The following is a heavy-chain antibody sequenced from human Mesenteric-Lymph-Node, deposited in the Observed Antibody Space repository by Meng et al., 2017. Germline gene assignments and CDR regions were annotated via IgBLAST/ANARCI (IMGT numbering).Heavy chain of an antibody. CDR3: ATTGGGFDY. Sequence: QVQLVQSGSELRKPGASVKVSCMASASTFSNYDINWVRQAPGQGLEWMGWINTKTGNPTYAQGFTGRFVFSLDTSVSTAHLHISTLTPEDTAVHYCATTGGGFDYWGQGTLVTVSS. CDR2: INTKTGNP. V-gene: IGHV7-4-1*02. J-gene: IGHJ4*02. CDR1: ASTFSNYD. D-gene: IGHD2-8*02.